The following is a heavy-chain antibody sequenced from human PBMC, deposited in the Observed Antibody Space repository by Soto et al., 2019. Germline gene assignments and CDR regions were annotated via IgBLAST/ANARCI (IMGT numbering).Heavy chain of an antibody. J-gene: IGHJ5*02. Sequence: SLRLSCTASLFTFSSYAMSWVRQTPGKGLELVSAISGSVGSTYYADSVKGRFTISRDNSKNTLYLQMNSLRAEDTAVYYCATGSSLGATPVSWGQGTLVTVSS. D-gene: IGHD1-26*01. CDR2: ISGSVGST. CDR1: LFTFSSYA. V-gene: IGHV3-23*01. CDR3: ATGSSLGATPVS.